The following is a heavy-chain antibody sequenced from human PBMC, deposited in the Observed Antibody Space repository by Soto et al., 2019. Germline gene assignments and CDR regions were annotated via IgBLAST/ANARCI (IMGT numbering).Heavy chain of an antibody. CDR2: VYFSGSS. J-gene: IGHJ5*02. CDR3: ARVPVDTYMINWFDP. D-gene: IGHD5-18*01. V-gene: IGHV4-61*08. Sequence: SETLSLTCTVSGGSVSSGDYYWSWIRQPPGKGLEWIGYVYFSGSSNYNPSLKSRVTISVDTSNNQFALKLTSVTAADTAVYFCARVPVDTYMINWFDPWGQGTQVTVSS. CDR1: GGSVSSGDYY.